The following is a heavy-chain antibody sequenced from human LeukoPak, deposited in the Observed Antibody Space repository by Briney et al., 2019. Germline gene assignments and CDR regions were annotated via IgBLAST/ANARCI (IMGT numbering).Heavy chain of an antibody. CDR1: GYSFSSYW. V-gene: IGHV5-10-1*01. D-gene: IGHD6-19*01. J-gene: IGHJ5*02. CDR3: ARHRAVAGTNWFDP. CDR2: IDPSDSYT. Sequence: GGSLKISCKGSGYSFSSYWISWVRQMPGKGLEWMGRIDPSDSYTNYSPSFQGHVTVSADKSISTAYLQWRSLKASDTAMYYCARHRAVAGTNWFDPWGQGTLVTVSS.